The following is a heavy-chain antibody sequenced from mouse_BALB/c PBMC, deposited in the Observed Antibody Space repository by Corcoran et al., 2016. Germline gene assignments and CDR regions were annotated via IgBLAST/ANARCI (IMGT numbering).Heavy chain of an antibody. J-gene: IGHJ4*01. V-gene: IGHV9-3-1*01. Sequence: QIQLVQSGPELKKPGETVKISCKASGYTFPNYGMNWVKQAPGQGLKWMGLINTYTGEPTYADDFKGRFDFSLETSARTAYLQSNIIKNEDTAPYFWAREPYAMYDWVQGTSVTVSS. CDR2: INTYTGEP. CDR1: GYTFPNYG. CDR3: AREPYAMYD.